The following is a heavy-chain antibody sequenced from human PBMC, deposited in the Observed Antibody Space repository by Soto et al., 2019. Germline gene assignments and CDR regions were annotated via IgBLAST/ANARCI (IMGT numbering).Heavy chain of an antibody. D-gene: IGHD6-6*01. Sequence: GGSLRLSCAASGFTFSSYWMHWVRQAPGKGLVWVSRINSDGSSTSYADSVKGRFTISRDNAKNTLYLQMNSLRAEDTAVYYCARVVAARVGGWFDPWGQGTLVTVSS. CDR2: INSDGSST. J-gene: IGHJ5*02. CDR3: ARVVAARVGGWFDP. V-gene: IGHV3-74*01. CDR1: GFTFSSYW.